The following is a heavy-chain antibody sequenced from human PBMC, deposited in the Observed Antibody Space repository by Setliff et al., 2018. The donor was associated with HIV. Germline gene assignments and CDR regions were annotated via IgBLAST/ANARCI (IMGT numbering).Heavy chain of an antibody. CDR2: IWYDGTNK. D-gene: IGHD3-3*01. V-gene: IGHV3-33*06. CDR1: GFTFSSYG. Sequence: QPGGSLRLSCAASGFTFSSYGMHWVRQAPGKGLESVALIWYDGTNKKYADSVKGRFTISRDNSKNTVYLEMRSLRAGDTAMYFCAKYTRGGSIFYYMDVWGKGTTVTVSS. J-gene: IGHJ6*03. CDR3: AKYTRGGSIFYYMDV.